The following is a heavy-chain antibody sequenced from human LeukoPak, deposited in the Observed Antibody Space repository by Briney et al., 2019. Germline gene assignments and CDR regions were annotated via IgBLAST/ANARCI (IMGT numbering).Heavy chain of an antibody. Sequence: PGGSLRLSCAASGFTVSSNYMTWVRQAPGKGLEWVSVIYSDGSTYYADSVKGRFTISRDNSKYTLYLQMNSLRAEDTAVYYCARPNYYGSDLDYWGQGTLVTVSS. D-gene: IGHD3-10*01. CDR3: ARPNYYGSDLDY. CDR1: GFTVSSNY. J-gene: IGHJ4*02. V-gene: IGHV3-53*01. CDR2: IYSDGST.